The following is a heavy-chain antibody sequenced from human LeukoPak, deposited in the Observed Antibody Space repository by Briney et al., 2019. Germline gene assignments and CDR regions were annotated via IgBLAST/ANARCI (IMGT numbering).Heavy chain of an antibody. Sequence: GGSLRLSCAASGFTFSSYAMSWVRQAPGKGLEWVSANSGSSGSTYYADSVKGRFTISRDNSKNTLYLQMNSLRAEDTAVYYCAKQGGNWVSFSDYWGQGTLVTLSS. CDR2: NSGSSGST. CDR1: GFTFSSYA. J-gene: IGHJ4*02. CDR3: AKQGGNWVSFSDY. V-gene: IGHV3-23*01. D-gene: IGHD7-27*01.